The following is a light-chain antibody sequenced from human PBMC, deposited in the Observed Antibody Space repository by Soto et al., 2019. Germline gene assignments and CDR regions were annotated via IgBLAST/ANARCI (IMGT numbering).Light chain of an antibody. Sequence: HSALTQPASVSGSPGQSITISCTGSSSDVGGHNYVSWYQQHPGKAPKLMIYEVTKRPSGVSNRFSGSKSGNTASLTISGLQAEDEADYYCSSYTFTSTLYVFGTGTKVTVL. J-gene: IGLJ1*01. V-gene: IGLV2-14*01. CDR1: SSDVGGHNY. CDR2: EVT. CDR3: SSYTFTSTLYV.